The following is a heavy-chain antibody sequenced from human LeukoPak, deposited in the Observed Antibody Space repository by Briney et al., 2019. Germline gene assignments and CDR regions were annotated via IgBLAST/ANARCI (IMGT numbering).Heavy chain of an antibody. Sequence: GGSLRLSCAASGFTFSSYSMNWVRQAPGKGLEWVANIKQDGSEKYYVDSVKGRFTISRDNAKNSLYLQMNSLRAEDTAVYYCAGGGFYYYDSSGYYGFDPWGQGTLVTVSS. D-gene: IGHD3-22*01. CDR1: GFTFSSYS. CDR3: AGGGFYYYDSSGYYGFDP. J-gene: IGHJ5*02. V-gene: IGHV3-7*01. CDR2: IKQDGSEK.